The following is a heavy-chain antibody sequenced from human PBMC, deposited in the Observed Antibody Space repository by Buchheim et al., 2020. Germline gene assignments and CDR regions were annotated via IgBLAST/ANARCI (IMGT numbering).Heavy chain of an antibody. CDR2: ISSTSTYI. CDR3: ARDRVAYYYDGSANQREYGMDV. CDR1: GFSLRTYT. J-gene: IGHJ6*02. D-gene: IGHD3-22*01. Sequence: EVQLLASGGGLVKPGGSLRLSCAASGFSLRTYTINWVRQVPGKGLEWVSSISSTSTYIYYADSVKGRFTVSRDNAKNSLSLQMNSLRVDDTAVYYCARDRVAYYYDGSANQREYGMDVWGQGTT. V-gene: IGHV3-21*01.